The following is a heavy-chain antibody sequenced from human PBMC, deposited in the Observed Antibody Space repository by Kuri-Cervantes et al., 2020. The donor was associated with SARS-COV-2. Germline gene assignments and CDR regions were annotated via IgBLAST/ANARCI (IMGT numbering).Heavy chain of an antibody. Sequence: SVKVSCKASGYTFTSYGISWVRQAPGQGLEWMGGIIPIFGTANYAQKFQGRVTITTDESTSTAYMELSSLRSEDKAVYYCARGVGSSWYVDDAFDIWGQGTMVTVSS. CDR3: ARGVGSSWYVDDAFDI. CDR1: GYTFTSYG. D-gene: IGHD6-13*01. J-gene: IGHJ3*02. V-gene: IGHV1-69*05. CDR2: IIPIFGTA.